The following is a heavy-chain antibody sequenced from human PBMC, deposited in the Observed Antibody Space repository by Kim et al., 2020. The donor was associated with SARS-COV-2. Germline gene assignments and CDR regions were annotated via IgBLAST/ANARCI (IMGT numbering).Heavy chain of an antibody. CDR3: ARLGANNGFFDF. V-gene: IGHV5-51*01. J-gene: IGHJ4*02. D-gene: IGHD3-3*01. CDR2: IYPGDSDT. Sequence: GESLKISCKGSGYSFTNSWIAWVRQMPGKGLEWMGIIYPGDSDTRYSPSFQGQVTISGDKSITTAYLQWSSLKASDTAIYYCARLGANNGFFDFWGQGTLVTVSS. CDR1: GYSFTNSW.